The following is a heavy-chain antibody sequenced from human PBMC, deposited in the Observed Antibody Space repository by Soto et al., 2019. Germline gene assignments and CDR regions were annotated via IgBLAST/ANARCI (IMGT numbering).Heavy chain of an antibody. D-gene: IGHD6-13*01. J-gene: IGHJ1*01. V-gene: IGHV3-72*01. CDR1: GLSLSDQF. CDR2: SRNKVASYTT. Sequence: GGSLRLSCAASGLSLSDQFMDWVRQVPGKGLEWVGRSRNKVASYTTEYAAPVKGRFTISRDESKNSLYLQMESLGTADTAVYFCAGGATGRAPFEHWGQGTLVTVSS. CDR3: AGGATGRAPFEH.